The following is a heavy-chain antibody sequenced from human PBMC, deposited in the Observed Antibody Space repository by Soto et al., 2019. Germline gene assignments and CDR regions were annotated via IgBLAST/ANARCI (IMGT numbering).Heavy chain of an antibody. CDR2: INHSGST. V-gene: IGHV4-34*01. J-gene: IGHJ5*02. Sequence: SETLSLTCAVYGGSFSGYYWSWIRQPPGRGLEWIGEINHSGSTNYNPSLKSRVTISVDTSKNQFSLKLSSVTAADTAVYYCARGGYYYGSGSYYNRRGHWFDPWGQGTLVTVSS. D-gene: IGHD3-10*01. CDR3: ARGGYYYGSGSYYNRRGHWFDP. CDR1: GGSFSGYY.